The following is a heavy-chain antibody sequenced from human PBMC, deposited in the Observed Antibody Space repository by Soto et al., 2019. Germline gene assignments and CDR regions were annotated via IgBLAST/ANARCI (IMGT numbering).Heavy chain of an antibody. J-gene: IGHJ3*02. CDR2: IVVGSGNT. D-gene: IGHD3-10*01. Sequence: ASVKVSCKASGFTFTSSAMQWVRQARGQRLEWIGWIVVGSGNTNYAQKFQERVTITRDMSTSTAYMELSSLRSEDTAVYYCAADVGKFWPYGSGSYYAFDIWGQGTMVTVSS. V-gene: IGHV1-58*02. CDR3: AADVGKFWPYGSGSYYAFDI. CDR1: GFTFTSSA.